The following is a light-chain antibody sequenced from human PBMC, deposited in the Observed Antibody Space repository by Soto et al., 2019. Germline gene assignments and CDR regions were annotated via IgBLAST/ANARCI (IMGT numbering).Light chain of an antibody. Sequence: QSALTQPPSASGSPGQSLTISCAGTGSDVGAYKYVSWYQQLPGTAPTLLIHSDTQRPSGVPDRFSGSKSGTSASLAISGLRSEDEADYYCAAWDGSLRGRVFGGGTKLTVL. CDR1: GSDVGAYKY. J-gene: IGLJ2*01. CDR3: AAWDGSLRGRV. CDR2: SDT. V-gene: IGLV1-47*02.